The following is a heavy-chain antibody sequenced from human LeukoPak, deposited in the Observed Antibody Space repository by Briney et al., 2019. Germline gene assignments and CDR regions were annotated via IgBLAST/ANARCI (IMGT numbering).Heavy chain of an antibody. CDR2: MNPNSGNT. D-gene: IGHD3-10*01. V-gene: IGHV1-8*01. Sequence: ASVKVSCKASGYTFTSYDINWVRQATGQGLEWMGWMNPNSGNTGYAQKFQGRVTMTRNTSISTAYMELSSLRSEDTAVYYCAGVRGVIINRGYGMDVWGQGTTVTASS. CDR1: GYTFTSYD. CDR3: AGVRGVIINRGYGMDV. J-gene: IGHJ6*02.